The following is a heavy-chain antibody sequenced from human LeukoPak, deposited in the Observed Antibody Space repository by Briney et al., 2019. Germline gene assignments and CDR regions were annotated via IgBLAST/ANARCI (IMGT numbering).Heavy chain of an antibody. CDR1: GGSISSGGYY. V-gene: IGHV4-31*03. Sequence: TLSLTCTVSGGSISSGGYYWSWIRQHPGKGLAWIGYIYYSGSTYYNPSLKSRVTTSVDTSKNQFSLKLSSVTAADTAVYYCAMGYSGYGDLNWFDPWGQGTLVTVSS. J-gene: IGHJ5*02. CDR3: AMGYSGYGDLNWFDP. CDR2: IYYSGST. D-gene: IGHD5-12*01.